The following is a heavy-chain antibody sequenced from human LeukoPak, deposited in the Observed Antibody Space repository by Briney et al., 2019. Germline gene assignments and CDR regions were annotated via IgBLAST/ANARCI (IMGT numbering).Heavy chain of an antibody. CDR1: GFTFSAYG. D-gene: IGHD6-25*01. CDR2: IWYDGSRK. V-gene: IGHV3-33*01. CDR3: ARCTAAEALDF. J-gene: IGHJ3*01. Sequence: GGSLRLSCAASGFTFSAYGMHWVRQAPGKGLEWVAVIWYDGSRKYYADSVKGRFTISRDNSKNTLYLQMNSLRAEDTAVYYCARCTAAEALDFWGRGTMLTVSS.